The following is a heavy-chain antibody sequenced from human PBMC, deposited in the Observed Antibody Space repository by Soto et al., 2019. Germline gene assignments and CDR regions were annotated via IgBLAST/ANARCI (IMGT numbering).Heavy chain of an antibody. D-gene: IGHD3-22*01. CDR1: GVTLSSYW. CDR2: INSDGSST. J-gene: IGHJ5*02. Sequence: SGWSLRLSCAASGVTLSSYWMHWVRQAPGKGLVWVSRINSDGSSTSYADSVKGRFTISRDNAKNTLYLQMNSLRAEDTAVYYCARAMIVVVRGGLFDPWGLGTLVTVSS. V-gene: IGHV3-74*01. CDR3: ARAMIVVVRGGLFDP.